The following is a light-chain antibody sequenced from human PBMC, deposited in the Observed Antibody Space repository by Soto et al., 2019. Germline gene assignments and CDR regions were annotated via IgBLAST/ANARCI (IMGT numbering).Light chain of an antibody. CDR1: QSVSSNY. CDR2: GAS. V-gene: IGKV3-20*01. Sequence: ESVLTQSTGTLSLSQGERATLSCRASQSVSSNYLAWYQQKPVQAPRLLIYGASTRATGIPDRFSGSGSGTDFTLTISRLEHEDSAVYYCPQYGSSPTWTFGQGTKVDI. CDR3: PQYGSSPTWT. J-gene: IGKJ1*01.